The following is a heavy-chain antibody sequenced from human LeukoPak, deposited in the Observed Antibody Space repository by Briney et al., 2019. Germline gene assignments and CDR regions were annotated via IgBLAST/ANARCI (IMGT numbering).Heavy chain of an antibody. J-gene: IGHJ4*02. CDR3: AREAPFIYDYDSSGPIHY. CDR1: GYTFTSYY. V-gene: IGHV1-46*01. Sequence: ASVKVSCKASGYTFTSYYMHWVRQAPGQGLEWMGIINPSGGSTSYAQKFQGRVTMTRDTSTSTVYMELSSLRSEDTAVYYCAREAPFIYDYDSSGPIHYWGQGTLVTVSS. CDR2: INPSGGST. D-gene: IGHD3-22*01.